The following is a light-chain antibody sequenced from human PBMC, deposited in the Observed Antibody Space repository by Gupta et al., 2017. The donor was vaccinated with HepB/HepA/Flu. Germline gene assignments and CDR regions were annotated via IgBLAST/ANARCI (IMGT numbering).Light chain of an antibody. CDR2: LGS. CDR3: MQALQTPYT. CDR1: QSLLHSNGYNY. J-gene: IGKJ2*01. Sequence: DLVITQSPLSLPVTPGEPASISCSSSQSLLHSNGYNYLDWYLQKPGQSPQLLIYLGSNRASGVPDRFSGSGSGTDFTLKISRVEAEDVGVYYCMQALQTPYTFGQGTKLEIK. V-gene: IGKV2-28*01.